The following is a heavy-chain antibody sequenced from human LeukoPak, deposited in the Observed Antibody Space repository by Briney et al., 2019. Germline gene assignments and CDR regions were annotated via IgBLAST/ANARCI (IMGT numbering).Heavy chain of an antibody. D-gene: IGHD7-27*01. CDR1: GGSISSYY. Sequence: SETLSLTCTVSGGSISSYYWTWIRQPPGKGLEWIGYMYFGGRTNYNPSLKSRATISIDTSKKQFSLTLKSVTAADTAVYYCARIPGDRPDDWGQGTLVTVS. CDR2: MYFGGRT. CDR3: ARIPGDRPDD. V-gene: IGHV4-59*01. J-gene: IGHJ4*02.